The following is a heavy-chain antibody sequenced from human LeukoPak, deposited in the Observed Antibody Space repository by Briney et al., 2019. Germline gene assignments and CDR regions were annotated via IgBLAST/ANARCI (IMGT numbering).Heavy chain of an antibody. Sequence: LAGGSPRLSCAASGFTFSIYAMSWVRQAPGKGLQWVSSITSSGDGTYYADSVKGRFTISRDNSENMLYLQMNSLRVEDTAVYFCAKDRPNYYGSNGHYYRRDGDYWGQGTLVTVSS. J-gene: IGHJ4*02. V-gene: IGHV3-23*01. CDR2: ITSSGDGT. CDR3: AKDRPNYYGSNGHYYRRDGDY. D-gene: IGHD3-22*01. CDR1: GFTFSIYA.